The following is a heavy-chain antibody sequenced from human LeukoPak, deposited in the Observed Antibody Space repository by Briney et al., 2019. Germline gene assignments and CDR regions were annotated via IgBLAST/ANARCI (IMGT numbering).Heavy chain of an antibody. CDR1: GYSISSGYY. V-gene: IGHV4-38-2*01. D-gene: IGHD3-3*01. CDR2: IYHSGST. CDR3: ARWRFWSGEIGY. Sequence: SETLSLTCAVSGYSISSGYYWGWIRQPPGKGLEWIGSIYHSGSTYYNPSLKSRVTISVDTSKNQFSLKLSSVTAADTAVYYCARWRFWSGEIGYWGQGTLVTVSS. J-gene: IGHJ4*02.